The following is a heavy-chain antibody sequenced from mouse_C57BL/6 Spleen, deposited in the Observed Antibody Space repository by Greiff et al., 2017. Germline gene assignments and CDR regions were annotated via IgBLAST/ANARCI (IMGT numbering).Heavy chain of an antibody. Sequence: VQVVESGPELVKPGASVKISCKASGYAFSSSWMNWVKQRPGKGLVWIGRIYPGDGDTNYNGKFKGKATLTADKSSSTAYMQLSSLTSEDSAVYFCARHYYGSSYSLYWGQGTTLTVSS. CDR2: IYPGDGDT. J-gene: IGHJ2*01. V-gene: IGHV1-82*01. D-gene: IGHD1-1*01. CDR1: GYAFSSSW. CDR3: ARHYYGSSYSLY.